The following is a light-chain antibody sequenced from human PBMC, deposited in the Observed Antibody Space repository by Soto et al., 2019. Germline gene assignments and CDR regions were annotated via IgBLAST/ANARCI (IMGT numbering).Light chain of an antibody. CDR3: HQYATSPQT. J-gene: IGKJ1*01. Sequence: EIVLTQSPGTLSLSPGERATLSCRASQSVPKNYLAWYQHKPGQAPRLLIHGPSSRATGIPDRFSGSGSGTDFTLSISRLEPEDFAVYYCHQYATSPQTCGQGTKVEIK. CDR2: GPS. V-gene: IGKV3-20*01. CDR1: QSVPKNY.